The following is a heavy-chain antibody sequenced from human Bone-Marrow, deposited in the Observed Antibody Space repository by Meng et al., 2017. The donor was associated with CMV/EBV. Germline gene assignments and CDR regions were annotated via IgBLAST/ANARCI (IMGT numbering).Heavy chain of an antibody. CDR2: INPSGGST. Sequence: ASVKVSCKASGYTFTSYYMHWVRQAPGQGLEWMGIINPSGGSTSYAQKFQGRVTMTRDTSTSTVYMELSSLRSEDTAVYYGARVTGTVRSYWYFDLWGRGTLVTVPS. V-gene: IGHV1-46*01. D-gene: IGHD1-1*01. J-gene: IGHJ2*01. CDR1: GYTFTSYY. CDR3: ARVTGTVRSYWYFDL.